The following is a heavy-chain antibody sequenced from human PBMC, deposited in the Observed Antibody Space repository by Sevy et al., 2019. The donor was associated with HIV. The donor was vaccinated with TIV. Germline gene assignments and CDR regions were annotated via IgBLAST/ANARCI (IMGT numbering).Heavy chain of an antibody. D-gene: IGHD5-12*01. CDR3: ARGLEGMATKKISRDY. Sequence: GGSLRLSCAASGFTFSSYSMNWVRQAPGKGLEWVSYISSSSSTIYYADSVKGRFTISRDNAKNSLYLQMNSLRDEDTAVYYCARGLEGMATKKISRDYWGQGTLVTVSS. CDR1: GFTFSSYS. CDR2: ISSSSSTI. V-gene: IGHV3-48*02. J-gene: IGHJ4*02.